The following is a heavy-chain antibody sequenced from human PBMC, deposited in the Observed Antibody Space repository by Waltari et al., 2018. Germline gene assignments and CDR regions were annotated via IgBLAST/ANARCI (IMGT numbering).Heavy chain of an antibody. J-gene: IGHJ4*02. CDR3: ARCSGTYYSDFDY. Sequence: QLQLQESGPGLVKPSETLSLTCTVSGGSISSSSYYWGWIRQPPGKGLEWIGSVYYSGGTSYNPALKSRVTISVDTSKNQFSLKLSSVTAADTAVYFCARCSGTYYSDFDYWGQGTLVIVSS. CDR2: VYYSGGT. CDR1: GGSISSSSYY. D-gene: IGHD3-10*02. V-gene: IGHV4-39*01.